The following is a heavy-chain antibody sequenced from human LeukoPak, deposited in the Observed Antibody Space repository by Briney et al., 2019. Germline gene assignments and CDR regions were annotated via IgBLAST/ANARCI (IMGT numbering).Heavy chain of an antibody. Sequence: GGSLRLSCAASGFTFDNYRMSWVRQAPGKGLEWVAGIKQDGSETLYVDSVKGRFTISRDNAKNSLYLQMNSLRAEDTAVYYCARAGGSGYQPIADYWGQGTLVTVSS. CDR2: IKQDGSET. CDR1: GFTFDNYR. CDR3: ARAGGSGYQPIADY. V-gene: IGHV3-7*03. D-gene: IGHD2-2*01. J-gene: IGHJ4*02.